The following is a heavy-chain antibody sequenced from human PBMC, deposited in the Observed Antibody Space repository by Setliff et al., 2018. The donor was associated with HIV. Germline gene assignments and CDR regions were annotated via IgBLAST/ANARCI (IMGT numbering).Heavy chain of an antibody. CDR2: IYTSGST. Sequence: SETLSLTCTVSSGSISSYYWSWIRQPAGKGLEWIGRIYTSGSTNYNPSLKSRVTMSVDTSKNQFSLKLSSVTAADTAVYYCARGFREYYDSSGYFLNWFDPWGQGTRVTVSS. J-gene: IGHJ5*02. V-gene: IGHV4-4*07. CDR1: SGSISSYY. D-gene: IGHD3-22*01. CDR3: ARGFREYYDSSGYFLNWFDP.